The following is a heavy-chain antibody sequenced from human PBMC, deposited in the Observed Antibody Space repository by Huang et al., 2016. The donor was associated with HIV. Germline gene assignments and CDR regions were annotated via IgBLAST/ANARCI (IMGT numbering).Heavy chain of an antibody. CDR3: ARRFSSSSGYFDY. V-gene: IGHV5-51*01. D-gene: IGHD6-6*01. CDR2: IVPDDSDT. J-gene: IGHJ4*02. Sequence: VQLVQSGAEVKKPGESLKISCKGSGYSFSSYWIAWVRQMPGKGLEWLGSIVPDDSDTTYSPSFEGQGTISADKSIGTAYLQWSSLKGSDTAMYYCARRFSSSSGYFDYWGQGSLVTVSS. CDR1: GYSFSSYW.